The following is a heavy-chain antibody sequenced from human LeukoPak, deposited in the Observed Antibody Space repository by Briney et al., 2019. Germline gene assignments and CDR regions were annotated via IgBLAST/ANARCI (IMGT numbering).Heavy chain of an antibody. CDR3: ARGGYCGGDCWRPTLADYYYYGMDV. CDR2: IIPIFGTA. CDR1: GGTFSSYA. D-gene: IGHD2-21*02. Sequence: SVKVSCKASGGTFSSYAISWVRQAPGQGLEWMGGIIPIFGTANYAQKFQGRVTITADESTSTAYMELSSLRSEDTAVYYCARGGYCGGDCWRPTLADYYYYGMDVWGQGTTVTVSS. J-gene: IGHJ6*02. V-gene: IGHV1-69*13.